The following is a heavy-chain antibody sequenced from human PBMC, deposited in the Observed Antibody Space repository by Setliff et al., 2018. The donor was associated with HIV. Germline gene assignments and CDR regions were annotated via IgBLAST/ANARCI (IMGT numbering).Heavy chain of an antibody. V-gene: IGHV1-2*06. Sequence: GASVKVSCKASGYTFTGYYLHWVRQAPGQGLEWMGRINPIGGGTNYAQRFQGRVTMTTDPSTSTAFMELRGLRSVDSAVYYCARLDTTGYYFSPHGYFENWGQGTLVTVSS. CDR2: INPIGGGT. D-gene: IGHD3-22*01. J-gene: IGHJ4*02. CDR3: ARLDTTGYYFSPHGYFEN. CDR1: GYTFTGYY.